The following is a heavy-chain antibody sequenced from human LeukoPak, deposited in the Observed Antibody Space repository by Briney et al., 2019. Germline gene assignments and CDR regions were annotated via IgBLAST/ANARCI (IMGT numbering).Heavy chain of an antibody. V-gene: IGHV4-34*01. Sequence: SETLSLTCAVYGGSFSGYYWSWIHQPPGKGLEWIGEINHSGSTNYNPSLKSRVTISVDTSKNQFSLKLSSVTAADTAVYYCARERLRGGYCSSTSCDDAFDIWGQGTMVTVSS. CDR2: INHSGST. J-gene: IGHJ3*02. CDR1: GGSFSGYY. D-gene: IGHD2-2*03. CDR3: ARERLRGGYCSSTSCDDAFDI.